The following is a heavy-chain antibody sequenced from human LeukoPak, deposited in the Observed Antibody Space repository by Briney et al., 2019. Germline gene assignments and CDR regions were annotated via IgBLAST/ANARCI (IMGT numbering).Heavy chain of an antibody. V-gene: IGHV3-30*18. CDR1: GFTFSSYG. D-gene: IGHD2-21*02. CDR3: AKDRIVVVTATQNYYGMDV. CDR2: ISYDGSNK. Sequence: PGGSLRLSCAASGFTFSSYGMHWVRQAPGKGLEWVAVISYDGSNKYYADSVKGRFTLSRDNSKNTLYLQMNSLRAEDTAVYYCAKDRIVVVTATQNYYGMDVWGQGTTVTVSS. J-gene: IGHJ6*02.